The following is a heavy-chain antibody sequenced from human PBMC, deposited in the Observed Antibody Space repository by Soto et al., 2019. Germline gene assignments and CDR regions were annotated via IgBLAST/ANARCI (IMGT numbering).Heavy chain of an antibody. D-gene: IGHD2-2*01. J-gene: IGHJ6*02. Sequence: SETLSLTCAVYGGSFSGYYWSWIRQPPGKGLEWIGEINHSGSTNYNPSLKSRVTISVDTSKNQFSLKLSSVTAADTAVYYCARVVVVPAAMDGGYYYGMDVWGQGTTVTVSS. V-gene: IGHV4-34*01. CDR2: INHSGST. CDR1: GGSFSGYY. CDR3: ARVVVVPAAMDGGYYYGMDV.